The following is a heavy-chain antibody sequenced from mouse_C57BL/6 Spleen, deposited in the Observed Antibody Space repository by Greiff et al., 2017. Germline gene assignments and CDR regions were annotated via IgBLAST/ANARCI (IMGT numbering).Heavy chain of an antibody. CDR1: GYTFTDYY. CDR3: ARGDDPHFDY. J-gene: IGHJ2*01. V-gene: IGHV1-76*01. Sequence: VQRVESGAELVRPGASVKLSCKASGYTFTDYYINWVKQRPGQGLEWIARIYPGSGNTYYNEKFKGKATLTAEKSSSTAYMQLSSLTSEDSAVYFCARGDDPHFDYWGQGTTLTVSS. CDR2: IYPGSGNT. D-gene: IGHD2-3*01.